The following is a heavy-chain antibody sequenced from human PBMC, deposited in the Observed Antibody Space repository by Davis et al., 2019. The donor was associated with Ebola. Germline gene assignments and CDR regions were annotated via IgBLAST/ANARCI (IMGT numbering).Heavy chain of an antibody. CDR2: IYTGDSDT. CDR1: GNSFSSHW. J-gene: IGHJ6*02. Sequence: GESLKISCKDSGNSFSSHWIGWVRQMPGKGLEWMGIIYTGDSDTRYSPSFRGQVTISADKSINTAYLQWSSLKASDTAMYYCARGHGLDVWGQGTAVTVPS. V-gene: IGHV5-51*01. CDR3: ARGHGLDV.